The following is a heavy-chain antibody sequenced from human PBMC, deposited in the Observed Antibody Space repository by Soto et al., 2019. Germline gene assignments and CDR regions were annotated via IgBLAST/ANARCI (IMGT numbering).Heavy chain of an antibody. D-gene: IGHD2-15*01. V-gene: IGHV3-23*01. Sequence: GGSLRLSCAAPGFTFSSYAMSWVRQAPGKGLEWVSAISGSGGSTYYADSVKGRFTISRDNSKNTLYLQMNSLRAEDTAVYYCAKNSPSDIVVVVAAEYYYYMDVWGKGTTVTVSS. CDR1: GFTFSSYA. CDR2: ISGSGGST. J-gene: IGHJ6*03. CDR3: AKNSPSDIVVVVAAEYYYYMDV.